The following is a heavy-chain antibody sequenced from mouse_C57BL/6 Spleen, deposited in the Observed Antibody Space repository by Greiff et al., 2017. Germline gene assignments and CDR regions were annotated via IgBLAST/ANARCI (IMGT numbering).Heavy chain of an antibody. CDR2: IDPSYSYT. CDR3: ENGSYYAL. Sequence: VQLQQSGAELVMPGASVKLSCKASGYTFNSYWMHWVKQRPGQGLEWIGEIDPSYSYTNYNQKFKGKSTLTVAKSSSTAYMQLSSLTSEDSAVYDCENGSYYALWGTGTTVTVSS. V-gene: IGHV1-69*01. D-gene: IGHD2-12*01. CDR1: GYTFNSYW. J-gene: IGHJ1*03.